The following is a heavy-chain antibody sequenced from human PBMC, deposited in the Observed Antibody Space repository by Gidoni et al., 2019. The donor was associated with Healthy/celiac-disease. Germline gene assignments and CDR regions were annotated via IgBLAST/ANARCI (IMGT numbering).Heavy chain of an antibody. CDR1: CCSISSSSYY. CDR3: ARRVPIADRLHDAFDI. J-gene: IGHJ3*02. CDR2: IYSSRSI. V-gene: IGHV4-39*01. D-gene: IGHD6-6*01. Sequence: LLLQESRPVLVKPSETLSLPCPVSCCSISSSSYYRGWLRQPPGKGLEWIGSIYSSRSIDYNPSLKSRVTISVDTSKNQFSLKLSSVTAADTAVYYCARRVPIADRLHDAFDIWGQGTMVTVSS.